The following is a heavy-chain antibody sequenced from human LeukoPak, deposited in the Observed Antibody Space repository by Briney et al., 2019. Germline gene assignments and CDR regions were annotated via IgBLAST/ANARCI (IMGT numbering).Heavy chain of an antibody. CDR1: GYTFTNYY. D-gene: IGHD3-3*01. J-gene: IGHJ4*02. CDR2: INPSGGST. CDR3: ARGTSGYSKTFDY. V-gene: IGHV1-46*01. Sequence: ASVKVSCKASGYTFTNYYMHWVRQAPGQGLEGMVIINPSGGSTSYAQKFQGRVTMTSDTSTSTVYMELSSLRSEDTAVYYCARGTSGYSKTFDYWGQGTLVTVSS.